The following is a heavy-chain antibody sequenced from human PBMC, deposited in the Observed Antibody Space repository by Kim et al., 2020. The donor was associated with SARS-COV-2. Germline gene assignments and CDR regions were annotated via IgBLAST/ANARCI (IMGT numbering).Heavy chain of an antibody. J-gene: IGHJ4*02. CDR3: ARVAVWQQLAEYYFDY. CDR2: IIPIFGTA. D-gene: IGHD6-13*01. Sequence: SVKVSCKASGGTFSSYAISWVRQAPGQGLEWMGGIIPIFGTANYAQKFQGRVTITADESTSTAYMELSSLRSEDTAVYYCARVAVWQQLAEYYFDYWGQGTLVTVSS. CDR1: GGTFSSYA. V-gene: IGHV1-69*13.